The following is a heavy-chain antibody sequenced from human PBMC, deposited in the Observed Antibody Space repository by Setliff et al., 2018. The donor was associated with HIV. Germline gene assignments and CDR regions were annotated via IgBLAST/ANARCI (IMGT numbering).Heavy chain of an antibody. CDR1: GYTFTTYS. V-gene: IGHV1-3*04. CDR2: MHIGKSEI. D-gene: IGHD3-9*01. J-gene: IGHJ5*02. Sequence: ASVKVSCKASGYTFTTYSLHWVRQAPGQSLEWMGWMHIGKSEIKYSRDFQDRMTLTTDTSANTAYMELTSLRSDDTAVYFCARGALLAAFDFDPWGHGTLVTVSS. CDR3: ARGALLAAFDFDP.